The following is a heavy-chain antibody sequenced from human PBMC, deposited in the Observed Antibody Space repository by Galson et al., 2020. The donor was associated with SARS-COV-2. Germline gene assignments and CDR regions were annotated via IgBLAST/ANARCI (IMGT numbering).Heavy chain of an antibody. D-gene: IGHD6-13*01. CDR1: GFTFSNYW. J-gene: IGHJ3*01. Sequence: QLGESLKISCAVSGFTFSNYWMSWVRQAPGKGLEWVAHIYQDRSDKYYVDTVRGRFTISRDNARNSLYLKMNSLRAEDTALYYCRAADNGFDVGGQGKMVTVSA. V-gene: IGHV3-7*01. CDR2: IYQDRSDK. CDR3: RAADNGFDV.